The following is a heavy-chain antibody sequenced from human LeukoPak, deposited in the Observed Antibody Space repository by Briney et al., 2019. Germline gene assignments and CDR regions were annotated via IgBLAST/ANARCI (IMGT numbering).Heavy chain of an antibody. CDR1: GGSISSGDYY. CDR3: ARVSSGYDYYWFDP. J-gene: IGHJ5*02. CDR2: IYYSGST. D-gene: IGHD5-12*01. V-gene: IGHV4-30-4*01. Sequence: SQTLSLTCTVSGGSISSGDYYWSWIRQPPGKGLEWIGYIYYSGSTYYNPSLKSRVTISVGTSKNQFSLKLSSVTAADTAVYYCARVSSGYDYYWFDPWGQGTLVTVSS.